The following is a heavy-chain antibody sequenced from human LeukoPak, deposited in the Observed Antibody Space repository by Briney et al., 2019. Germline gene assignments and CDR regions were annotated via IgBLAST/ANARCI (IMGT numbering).Heavy chain of an antibody. Sequence: SETLSLTCTVSGYSISSGYYWGWIRQPPGKGLEWIGSIYHSGSTNYNPSLKSRVTISVDTSKNQFSLKLSSVTAADTAVYYCARGHKIRYDYWGQGTLVTVSS. V-gene: IGHV4-38-2*02. J-gene: IGHJ4*02. CDR1: GYSISSGYY. D-gene: IGHD3-16*02. CDR2: IYHSGST. CDR3: ARGHKIRYDY.